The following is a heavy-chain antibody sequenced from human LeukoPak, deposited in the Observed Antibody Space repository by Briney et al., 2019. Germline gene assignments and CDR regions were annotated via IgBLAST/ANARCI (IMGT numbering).Heavy chain of an antibody. V-gene: IGHV1-69*04. J-gene: IGHJ4*02. CDR2: IIPILGIA. CDR3: VTYGDTSELDY. D-gene: IGHD4-17*01. CDR1: GYTFTSNG. Sequence: SVKVSCKASGYTFTSNGINWVRQAPGQGLEWMGRIIPILGIANYAQKFQGRVTITADKSTSTAYMELSSLRSEDTAVYYCVTYGDTSELDYWGQGTLVTVSS.